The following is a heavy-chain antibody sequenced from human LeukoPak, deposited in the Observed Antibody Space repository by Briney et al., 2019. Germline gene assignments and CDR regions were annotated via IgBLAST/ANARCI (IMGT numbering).Heavy chain of an antibody. D-gene: IGHD1-26*01. CDR3: ARGRIVGASPFGY. V-gene: IGHV4-59*12. CDR2: FHYSGST. CDR1: GGSISSYY. Sequence: SETLSLTCTVSGGSISSYYWNWIRQPPGEGLEWIGYFHYSGSTNYNPSLKSRVTISVDTSKNQFSLKLSSVTAADTAVYYCARGRIVGASPFGYWGQGTLVTVSS. J-gene: IGHJ4*02.